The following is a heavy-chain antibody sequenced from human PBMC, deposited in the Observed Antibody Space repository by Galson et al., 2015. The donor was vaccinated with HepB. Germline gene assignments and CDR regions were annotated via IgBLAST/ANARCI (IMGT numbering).Heavy chain of an antibody. Sequence: QSGAEVKKPGDSLRISCKGSGYTFASYWIAWVRQMPGKGLECMGIIYPRGSDIRYSPSFQGRVTISADKGTAYLQWSSLKASDTAMYYCARRSDYGRKYFDLWAVAPWSL. D-gene: IGHD4/OR15-4a*01. CDR3: ARRSDYGRKYFDL. V-gene: IGHV5-51*01. J-gene: IGHJ2*01. CDR1: GYTFASYW. CDR2: IYPRGSDI.